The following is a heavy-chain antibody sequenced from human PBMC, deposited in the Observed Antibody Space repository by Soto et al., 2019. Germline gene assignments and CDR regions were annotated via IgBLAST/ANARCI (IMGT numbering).Heavy chain of an antibody. V-gene: IGHV1-69*01. Sequence: QVQLVQSGAEVKKPGSSVKVSCKASGGTFSSYAISWVRQAPGQGLEWMGGIIPIFGTANYAQEFQGRVTITADESTSTAYMELSSLRSEDTAVYYCAREAGGERSGYYGALDYWGQGTLVTVSS. CDR3: AREAGGERSGYYGALDY. J-gene: IGHJ4*02. CDR2: IIPIFGTA. D-gene: IGHD3-3*01. CDR1: GGTFSSYA.